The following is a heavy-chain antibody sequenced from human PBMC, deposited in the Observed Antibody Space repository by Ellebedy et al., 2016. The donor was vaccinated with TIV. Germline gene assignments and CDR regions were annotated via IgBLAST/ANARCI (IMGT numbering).Heavy chain of an antibody. CDR1: GGTFSSYA. CDR2: ISAYNGNT. V-gene: IGHV1-18*01. CDR3: ARIMRSGPWDGGFDP. D-gene: IGHD3-3*01. J-gene: IGHJ5*02. Sequence: ASVKVSCXASGGTFSSYAISWVRQAPGQGLEWMGWISAYNGNTNYAQKLQGRVTMTTDTSTSTAYMELRSLRSDDTAVYYCARIMRSGPWDGGFDPWGQGTLVTVSS.